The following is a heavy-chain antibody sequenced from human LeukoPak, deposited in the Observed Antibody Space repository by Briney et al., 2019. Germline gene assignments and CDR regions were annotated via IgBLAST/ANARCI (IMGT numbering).Heavy chain of an antibody. D-gene: IGHD6-13*01. CDR3: AKDGHLYSSSWTYFDY. Sequence: GGSLRLSCAASGFTFSSYAMSWVRQAPGKGLEWVSAISGSGGSTYYADSVKGRFTISRDNSKNTLYLQMNSLRAEDTAVYYCAKDGHLYSSSWTYFDYWGQGTLVAVSS. J-gene: IGHJ4*02. CDR1: GFTFSSYA. CDR2: ISGSGGST. V-gene: IGHV3-23*01.